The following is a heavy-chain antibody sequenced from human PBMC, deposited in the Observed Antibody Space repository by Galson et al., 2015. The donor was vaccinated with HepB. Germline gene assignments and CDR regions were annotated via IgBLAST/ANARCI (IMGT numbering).Heavy chain of an antibody. J-gene: IGHJ6*02. V-gene: IGHV3-15*01. CDR1: GFTFSNAW. CDR2: IKSKTDGGTT. D-gene: IGHD4-23*01. Sequence: SLRLSCAASGFTFSNAWMSWVRQAPGKGLEWVGRIKSKTDGGTTDYAAPVKGRFTISRDDSKNTLYLQMNSLKTEDTAVYYCTTNGGRWYKGMGYYYYYGMDVWGQGTTVTVSS. CDR3: TTNGGRWYKGMGYYYYYGMDV.